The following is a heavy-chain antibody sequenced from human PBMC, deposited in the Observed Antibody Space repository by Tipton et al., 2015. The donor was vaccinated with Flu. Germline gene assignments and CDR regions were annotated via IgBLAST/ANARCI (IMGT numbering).Heavy chain of an antibody. CDR1: GDSITSGGAY. D-gene: IGHD3-10*01. CDR2: IYYSGST. V-gene: IGHV4-31*03. J-gene: IGHJ4*02. Sequence: GLVKPSETLSLTCTVSGDSITSGGAYWTWIRQHPGKGLEWIGSIYYSGSTYYNPSLQSRLRISVDTSKNQFSQRLSSVTAADTAVYYCARSTYHYGSGSSDYWGQGTLVTVSP. CDR3: ARSTYHYGSGSSDY.